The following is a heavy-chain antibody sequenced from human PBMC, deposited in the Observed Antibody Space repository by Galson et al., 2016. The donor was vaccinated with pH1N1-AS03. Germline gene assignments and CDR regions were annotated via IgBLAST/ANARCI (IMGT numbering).Heavy chain of an antibody. CDR1: GDSVSSNSAA. J-gene: IGHJ5*02. D-gene: IGHD6-6*01. V-gene: IGHV6-1*01. Sequence: CAISGDSVSSNSAAWNWIRQSPSRGLEWLGRTYYRSKWYNDYAVSVKSRITINPDTSKNQFSLQLNSVTPEDTAVYYCARGHYSSLFYWFDPWGQGTLVTVSS. CDR2: TYYRSKWYN. CDR3: ARGHYSSLFYWFDP.